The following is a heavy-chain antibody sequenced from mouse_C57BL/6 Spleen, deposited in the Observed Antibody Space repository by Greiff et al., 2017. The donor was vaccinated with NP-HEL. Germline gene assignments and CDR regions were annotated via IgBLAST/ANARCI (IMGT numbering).Heavy chain of an antibody. V-gene: IGHV1-61*01. CDR1: GYTFTSYW. J-gene: IGHJ3*01. CDR2: IYPSDSET. Sequence: VKLQQPGAELVRPGSSVKLSCKASGYTFTSYWMDWVKQRPGQGLEWIGNIYPSDSETHYNQKFKDKATLTVDKSSSTAYMQLSSLTSEDSAVYYCASCYYGSSYAFAYWGQGTLVTVSA. CDR3: ASCYYGSSYAFAY. D-gene: IGHD1-1*01.